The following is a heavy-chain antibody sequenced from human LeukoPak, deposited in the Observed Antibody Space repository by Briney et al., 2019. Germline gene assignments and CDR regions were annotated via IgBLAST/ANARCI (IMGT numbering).Heavy chain of an antibody. D-gene: IGHD4/OR15-4a*01. V-gene: IGHV4-59*01. CDR3: AREDLTTHFDY. CDR2: IYYSGST. CDR1: GGSISSYY. Sequence: PSETLSLTCTVSGGSISSYYWSWIRQPPGKGLEWIGYIYYSGSTNYNPSLKSRVTISVDTSKNQFSLKLSSVTAADTAVYYCAREDLTTHFDYWGQETLVTVSS. J-gene: IGHJ4*02.